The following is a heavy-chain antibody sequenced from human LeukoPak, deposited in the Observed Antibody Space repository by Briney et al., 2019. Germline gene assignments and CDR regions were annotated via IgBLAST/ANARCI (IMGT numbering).Heavy chain of an antibody. CDR1: GGAISSYY. V-gene: IGHV4-59*01. D-gene: IGHD3-3*01. CDR2: IYYSGST. CDR3: ARAPPENYDFWSGLGPYMDV. J-gene: IGHJ6*03. Sequence: SETLSLTCTVSGGAISSYYWSWIRQPPGKGLEWIGYIYYSGSTKYNASLKSRVTISVDTSKNQFSLKLSSVTAADTAVYYCARAPPENYDFWSGLGPYMDVWGKGTTVTVSS.